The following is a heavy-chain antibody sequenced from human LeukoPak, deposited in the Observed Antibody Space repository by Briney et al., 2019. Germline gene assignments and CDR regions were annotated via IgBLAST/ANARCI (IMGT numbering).Heavy chain of an antibody. Sequence: GGSLRLSCAASGFILSNHWMTWVRQAPEKGLEWVANIKEDGSEKYYVDSVKGRFTISRDNAKNSLYLQMNSLRAEDTAIYYCARDKGVVGTLAPWGQGTLVTVSS. D-gene: IGHD1-26*01. J-gene: IGHJ5*02. V-gene: IGHV3-7*01. CDR3: ARDKGVVGTLAP. CDR2: IKEDGSEK. CDR1: GFILSNHW.